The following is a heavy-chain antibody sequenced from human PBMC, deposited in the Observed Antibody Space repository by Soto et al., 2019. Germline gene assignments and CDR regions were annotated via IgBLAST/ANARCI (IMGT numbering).Heavy chain of an antibody. CDR3: ARKGGAARGFDY. V-gene: IGHV4-61*01. J-gene: IGHJ4*02. CDR2: IYYSEST. D-gene: IGHD6-6*01. CDR1: GGSVSSGSYY. Sequence: SETLSLTCTVSGGSVSSGSYYWSWIRQPPGKGLEWIGYIYYSESTNYNPSLKSRVTISVDTSKNQFSLKLSSVTAADTAVYYCARKGGAARGFDYWGQGTLVTVSS.